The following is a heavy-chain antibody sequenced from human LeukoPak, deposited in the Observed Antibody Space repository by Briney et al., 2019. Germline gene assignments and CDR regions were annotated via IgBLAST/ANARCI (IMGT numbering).Heavy chain of an antibody. V-gene: IGHV1-2*02. CDR2: FNPNSGGT. CDR3: ARDHSGTYQIDY. Sequence: GASVKVSCKTSGYTFTNYLIHWVRQAPGQGLEWMGWFNPNSGGTNYEQRFQGRVTMTRDTSITTAYMELSRLRSDDTAVYYCARDHSGTYQIDYWGQGTLVTVST. J-gene: IGHJ4*02. D-gene: IGHD3-10*01. CDR1: GYTFTNYL.